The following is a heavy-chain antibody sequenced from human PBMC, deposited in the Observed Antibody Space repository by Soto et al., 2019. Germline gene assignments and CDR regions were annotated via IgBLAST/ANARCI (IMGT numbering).Heavy chain of an antibody. CDR3: AKVGYDTFGYYLRSFDC. Sequence: VGSLRLSCAASGFTFSTSAMSWVRQAPGMGLEFVSLISGSGNTIYYADSVKGRFTISRDNSKNTLSLQMNSLRAEDTAVYYCAKVGYDTFGYYLRSFDCWGQGTLVTVSS. D-gene: IGHD3-3*01. CDR1: GFTFSTSA. CDR2: ISGSGNTI. J-gene: IGHJ4*02. V-gene: IGHV3-23*01.